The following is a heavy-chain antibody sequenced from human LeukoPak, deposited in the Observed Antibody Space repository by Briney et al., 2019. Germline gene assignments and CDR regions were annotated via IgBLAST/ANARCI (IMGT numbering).Heavy chain of an antibody. CDR2: IHYSGNT. CDR1: GGSISSGEYY. V-gene: IGHV4-30-4*01. Sequence: PSQTLSLTCTVSGGSISSGEYYWSWIRQPPGKGLEWIGYIHYSGNTYYNPSLKSRVTISLDTSKNQFSLELSSVTAADTAVYYCARCPPKPGTTYYYYYGMDVWGQGTTVTVSS. D-gene: IGHD1-7*01. CDR3: ARCPPKPGTTYYYYYGMDV. J-gene: IGHJ6*02.